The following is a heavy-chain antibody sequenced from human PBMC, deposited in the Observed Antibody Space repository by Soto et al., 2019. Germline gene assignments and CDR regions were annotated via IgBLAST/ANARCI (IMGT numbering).Heavy chain of an antibody. CDR3: ARHEVPPEYNWFDP. V-gene: IGHV4-39*01. CDR1: GGSISSSSYY. Sequence: QLQLQESGPGLVKPSETLSLTCTVSGGSISSSSYYWGWIRQPPGKGLEWIGSIYYSGSTYYNPSLKSRVTISVDTSKNQFSLKLSSVTAADTAVYYCARHEVPPEYNWFDPWGQGTLVTVSS. CDR2: IYYSGST. J-gene: IGHJ5*02.